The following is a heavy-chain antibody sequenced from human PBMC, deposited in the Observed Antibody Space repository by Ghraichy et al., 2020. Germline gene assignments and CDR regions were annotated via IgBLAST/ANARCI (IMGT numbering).Heavy chain of an antibody. CDR1: GFTFSSYA. Sequence: GSLRLSCAASGFTFSSYAMSWVRQAPGKGLEWVSAFSGSGGSTYYADSVKGRFTISRDNSKNTLYLQMNSLRAEGTAVYYCAKDRRGARSGTDYWGQGTLVTVSS. D-gene: IGHD3-10*01. V-gene: IGHV3-23*01. J-gene: IGHJ4*02. CDR3: AKDRRGARSGTDY. CDR2: FSGSGGST.